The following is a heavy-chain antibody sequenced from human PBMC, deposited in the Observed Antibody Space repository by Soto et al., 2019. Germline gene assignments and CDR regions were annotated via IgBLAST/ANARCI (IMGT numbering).Heavy chain of an antibody. Sequence: QVQLVQSGAEVKKPGASVKVSCKASGYTFTSYGISWVRQAPGQGLEWMGWISAYNGNTNYAQKLQGRVTMTTDTTTSTADMELRRLRSDDTAVYYCASSLLVGYGLEGESDWGQGTLVTVSS. V-gene: IGHV1-18*01. CDR3: ASSLLVGYGLEGESD. CDR2: ISAYNGNT. D-gene: IGHD5-18*01. CDR1: GYTFTSYG. J-gene: IGHJ4*02.